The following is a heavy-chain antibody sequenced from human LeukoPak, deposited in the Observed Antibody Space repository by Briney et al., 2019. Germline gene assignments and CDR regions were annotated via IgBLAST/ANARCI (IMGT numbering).Heavy chain of an antibody. Sequence: GGSLRLSCAASGFTFSKYWMLWVRQAPGKGLESVSRINTDGTVTTYAECVKGRFTVYRDNADNIMFLQMNSVRDEDTAVYYCATKQWLAPPPDSWGQGTPVTVSS. CDR2: INTDGTVT. CDR1: GFTFSKYW. V-gene: IGHV3-74*01. J-gene: IGHJ4*02. CDR3: ATKQWLAPPPDS. D-gene: IGHD6-19*01.